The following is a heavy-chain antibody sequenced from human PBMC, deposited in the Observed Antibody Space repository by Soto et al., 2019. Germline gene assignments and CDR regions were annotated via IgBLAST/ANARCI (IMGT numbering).Heavy chain of an antibody. D-gene: IGHD3-22*01. CDR1: GYSFTSYW. Sequence: EVQLVQSGAEVKKPGESLRISCKGSGYSFTSYWISWVRQMPGKGLEWMGRIDPSDSYTNYSPSFQGHVTISADKSISTAYLQWSSLKASDTAMYYCARGAVVITLSLDAFDIWGQGTMVTVSS. CDR2: IDPSDSYT. CDR3: ARGAVVITLSLDAFDI. J-gene: IGHJ3*02. V-gene: IGHV5-10-1*03.